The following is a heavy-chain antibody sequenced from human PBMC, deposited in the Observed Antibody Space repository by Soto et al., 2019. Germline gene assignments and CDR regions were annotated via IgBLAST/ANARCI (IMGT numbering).Heavy chain of an antibody. CDR1: DFTFSSYG. J-gene: IGHJ4*02. Sequence: QVQLVESGGGVVQPGRSLTLSCAASDFTFSSYGIHWVRQAPGKGLEWVAVISYDGSNKQYGESVKGRFNMSRDHSKNTVHLQMNSLRVEDTAVYYCAKDTYYHDSSGYYVFDYWGQGTLVTVSS. CDR3: AKDTYYHDSSGYYVFDY. V-gene: IGHV3-30*18. CDR2: ISYDGSNK. D-gene: IGHD3-22*01.